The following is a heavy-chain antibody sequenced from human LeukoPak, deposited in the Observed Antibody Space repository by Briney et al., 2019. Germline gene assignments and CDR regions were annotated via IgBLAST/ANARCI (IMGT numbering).Heavy chain of an antibody. CDR2: IRYDGSNK. CDR3: AKGISGSYLGLDY. Sequence: GGSLRLSCAASGFTFSSYGMHWVRQAPGKGLEWAAFIRYDGSNKYYADSVKGRFTISRDNSKNTLYLQMNSLRPEDTALYYCAKGISGSYLGLDYWGQGTLVTVSS. V-gene: IGHV3-30*02. CDR1: GFTFSSYG. D-gene: IGHD1-26*01. J-gene: IGHJ4*02.